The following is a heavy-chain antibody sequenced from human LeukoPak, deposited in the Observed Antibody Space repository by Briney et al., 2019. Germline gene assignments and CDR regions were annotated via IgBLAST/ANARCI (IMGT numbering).Heavy chain of an antibody. Sequence: PSETLSLTCTVSGYSISNGYYWGWIRQPPGKGLEWIGSIYHSGSTYYNPSLKSRVTISVDTSKNQFSLKLSSVTAADTAVYYCARDLTPIVGATYFDYWGQGTLVTVSS. D-gene: IGHD1-26*01. CDR3: ARDLTPIVGATYFDY. CDR2: IYHSGST. V-gene: IGHV4-38-2*02. J-gene: IGHJ4*02. CDR1: GYSISNGYY.